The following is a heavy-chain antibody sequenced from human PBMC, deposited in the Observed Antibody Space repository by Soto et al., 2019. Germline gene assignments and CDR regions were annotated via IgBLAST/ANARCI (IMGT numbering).Heavy chain of an antibody. Sequence: QVQLQESGPGLVKPSETLSLTCTVSGGSINNYYWTWIRQPPGKGLEWIGYISYSGRTTYNPSLKGRVTISVDTHKYHLYLNLSSVNAADTAVYYCARVVWVETTITLDYWGQGTLVTVSS. D-gene: IGHD3-16*01. CDR2: ISYSGRT. CDR3: ARVVWVETTITLDY. J-gene: IGHJ4*02. V-gene: IGHV4-59*01. CDR1: GGSINNYY.